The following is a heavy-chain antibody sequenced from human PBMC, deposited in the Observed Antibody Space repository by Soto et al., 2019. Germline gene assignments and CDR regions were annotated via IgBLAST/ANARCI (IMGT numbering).Heavy chain of an antibody. J-gene: IGHJ6*02. CDR3: ARVEAVAGIYNYHGLDV. CDR2: IVPIFGTT. Sequence: QVQLVQSGAEVKKPGSSVKVSCKASGGTFSNYAISWVRQAPGQGLEWMGGIVPIFGTTYYAQKFQGRVTISADDSTTTAYLELSSLRSEDTAMYYCARVEAVAGIYNYHGLDVWGQGTAVSVSS. V-gene: IGHV1-69*12. CDR1: GGTFSNYA. D-gene: IGHD6-19*01.